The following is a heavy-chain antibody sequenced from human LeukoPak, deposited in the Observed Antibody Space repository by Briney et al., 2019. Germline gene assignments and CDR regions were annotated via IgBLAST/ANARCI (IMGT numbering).Heavy chain of an antibody. V-gene: IGHV1-8*01. Sequence: RASVKVSCKASGYTFTIYDINWVRQATGQGLEWMGWMSPKSGNTGYAQKFQGRVTMTSNTAISTAYMELSSLRSEDTAVYYCVRTPPNWGADYWGQGTLVTVSS. CDR3: VRTPPNWGADY. CDR2: MSPKSGNT. J-gene: IGHJ4*02. D-gene: IGHD7-27*01. CDR1: GYTFTIYD.